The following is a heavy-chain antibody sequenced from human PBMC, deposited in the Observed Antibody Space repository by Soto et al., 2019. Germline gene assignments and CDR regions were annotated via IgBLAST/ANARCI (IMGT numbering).Heavy chain of an antibody. D-gene: IGHD3-22*01. CDR1: GYTFTSYG. J-gene: IGHJ4*02. CDR2: ISAYNGNT. CDR3: ARDGEGPFYDSSGYDY. V-gene: IGHV1-18*01. Sequence: ASVKVSCKASGYTFTSYGISWVRQAPGQGLEWMGWISAYNGNTNYAQKLQGRVTMTTDTSTSTAYMELRSLRSDDTAVYYCARDGEGPFYDSSGYDYWGQGTLVTVSS.